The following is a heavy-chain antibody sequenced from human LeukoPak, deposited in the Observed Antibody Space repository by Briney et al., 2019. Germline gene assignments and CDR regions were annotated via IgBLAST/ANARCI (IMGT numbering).Heavy chain of an antibody. CDR2: IIPIFGTA. D-gene: IGHD5-24*01. CDR1: GGTFSSYA. J-gene: IGHJ4*02. CDR3: ARARGYNPRSLDY. V-gene: IGHV1-69*05. Sequence: ASVKVSCKASGGTFSSYAISWVRQAPGQGLEWMGGIIPIFGTANYAQKFQGRVTITTDESTSTAYMEPSSLRSEDMAVYYCARARGYNPRSLDYWGQGTLVTVSS.